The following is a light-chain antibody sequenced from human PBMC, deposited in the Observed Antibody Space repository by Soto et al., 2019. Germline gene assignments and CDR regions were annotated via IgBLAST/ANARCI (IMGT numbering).Light chain of an antibody. Sequence: QSALTQPPSVSGSPGQSVTISCTGTTTDVGDYNSVSWYQQAPDTAPKLIIYDVNNRPSGAPDRFSGSTSGNTASLTISGLQAEDESDYYCSLHTSSGSLIFGPGTKLPS. CDR1: TTDVGDYNS. V-gene: IGLV2-18*01. J-gene: IGLJ1*01. CDR3: SLHTSSGSLI. CDR2: DVN.